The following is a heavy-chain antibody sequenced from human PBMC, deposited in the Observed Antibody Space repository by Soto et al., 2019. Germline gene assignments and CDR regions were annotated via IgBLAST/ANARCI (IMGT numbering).Heavy chain of an antibody. D-gene: IGHD6-6*01. CDR3: GGSIAAPRVFDY. V-gene: IGHV3-23*01. Sequence: SLRLSCAASGFTFSSYAMSWVRQAPGKGLEWVSAISGSGGSTYYADSVKGRFTISRDNSKNTLYLQMNSLRAEDTAVYYCGGSIAAPRVFDYWGQGTLVTVSS. CDR2: ISGSGGST. J-gene: IGHJ4*02. CDR1: GFTFSSYA.